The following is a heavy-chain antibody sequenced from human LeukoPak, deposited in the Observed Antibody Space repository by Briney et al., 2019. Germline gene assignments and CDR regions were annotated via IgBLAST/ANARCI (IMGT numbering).Heavy chain of an antibody. J-gene: IGHJ4*02. CDR2: MNPNSGNT. Sequence: ASVKVSCKTSGYTFSDYYIHWVRQATGQGLEWMGWMNPNSGNTGYAQKFQGRVTMTRNTSISTAYMELSSLRSEDTAVYYCARGLHYYGSGEDYWGQGTLVTVSS. CDR3: ARGLHYYGSGEDY. CDR1: GYTFSDYY. D-gene: IGHD3-10*01. V-gene: IGHV1-8*02.